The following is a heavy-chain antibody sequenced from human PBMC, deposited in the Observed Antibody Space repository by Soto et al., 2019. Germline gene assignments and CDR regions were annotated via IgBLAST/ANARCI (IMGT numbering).Heavy chain of an antibody. J-gene: IGHJ4*02. CDR1: GSISTTPP. V-gene: IGHV3-23*01. Sequence: EVQLLESGGGLVQPGGSLRLSCAASGSISTTPPLSWVRQAPGKGLEWVSTISGRGTNTYYADSVKGRFIISRDNLKNTVNLQMNGLGVEDTAIYYCATSFRYFDNWGQGTRVTVSS. CDR3: ATSFRYFDN. CDR2: ISGRGTNT.